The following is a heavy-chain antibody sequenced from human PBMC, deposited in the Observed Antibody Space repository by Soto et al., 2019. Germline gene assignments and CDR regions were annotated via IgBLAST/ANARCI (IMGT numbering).Heavy chain of an antibody. D-gene: IGHD2-2*01. CDR3: ASGYCSSTSCSPNSGMDV. CDR2: ISYDGSNK. V-gene: IGHV3-30-3*01. Sequence: GGSLRLSCAASGFTFSSYAMHWVRQAPGKGLEWVAVISYDGSNKYYADSVKGRFTISRDNSKNTLYLQMNSLRAEDTAVYYCASGYCSSTSCSPNSGMDVWGQGTTVTVSS. CDR1: GFTFSSYA. J-gene: IGHJ6*02.